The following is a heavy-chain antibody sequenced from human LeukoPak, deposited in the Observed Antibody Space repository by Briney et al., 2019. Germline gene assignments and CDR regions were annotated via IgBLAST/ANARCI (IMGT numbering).Heavy chain of an antibody. J-gene: IGHJ3*02. CDR2: IVVGSGNT. V-gene: IGHV1-58*02. CDR3: ARVKSYYYDTSDKDAFDI. D-gene: IGHD3-22*01. Sequence: EASVKVSCKASGFTFTSSAMQWVRQARGQRLEWIGWIVVGSGNTNYAQKFQERVTITRDMSTSTAYMELSSLRSEDTAVYYCARVKSYYYDTSDKDAFDIWGQGTMVTVSS. CDR1: GFTFTSSA.